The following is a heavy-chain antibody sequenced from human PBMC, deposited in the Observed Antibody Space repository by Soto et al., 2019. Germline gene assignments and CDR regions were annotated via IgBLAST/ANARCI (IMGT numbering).Heavy chain of an antibody. CDR3: ASNRGSYYGAPDY. J-gene: IGHJ4*02. CDR2: ISGSGGST. D-gene: IGHD1-26*01. V-gene: IGHV3-23*01. CDR1: GFTFSSYA. Sequence: PGGSLRLSCAASGFTFSSYAMSWVRQAPGKGLEWVSAISGSGGSTYYADSVKGRFTISRDNSKNTLYLQMNSLRAEDTAVYYCASNRGSYYGAPDYWGQGTLVTVSS.